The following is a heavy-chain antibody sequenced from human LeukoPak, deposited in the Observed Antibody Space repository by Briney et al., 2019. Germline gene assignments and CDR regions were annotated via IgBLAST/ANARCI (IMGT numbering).Heavy chain of an antibody. CDR3: ARDHKGGDGADAFDI. D-gene: IGHD5-24*01. Sequence: SETLSLTCTVSGGSISSYYWSWIRQPPGKGLEWIGYIYYSGSTNYNPPLKSRVTISVDTSKNQFSLKLSSVTAADTAVYYCARDHKGGDGADAFDIWGHGTMVTVSS. V-gene: IGHV4-59*08. J-gene: IGHJ3*02. CDR2: IYYSGST. CDR1: GGSISSYY.